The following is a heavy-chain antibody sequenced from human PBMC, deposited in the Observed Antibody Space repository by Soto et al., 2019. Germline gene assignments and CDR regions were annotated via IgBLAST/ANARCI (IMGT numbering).Heavy chain of an antibody. J-gene: IGHJ4*02. CDR3: AREWNTAYIDF. D-gene: IGHD3-16*01. Sequence: ESGGGLVQPGGSLRLSCEASGFTFRTYDMHWVRQAPGKGLEWVSYISGTGGAKYFADSVKGRFTISRDNAKNSLYLHMNSLRAEDTALYSCAREWNTAYIDFWGQGTLVTVSS. V-gene: IGHV3-48*03. CDR2: ISGTGGAK. CDR1: GFTFRTYD.